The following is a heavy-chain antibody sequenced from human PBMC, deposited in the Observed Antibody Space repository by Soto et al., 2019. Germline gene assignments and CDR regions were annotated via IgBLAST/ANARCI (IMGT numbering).Heavy chain of an antibody. CDR3: ARDPLRYFDWLLSPQYYFDY. CDR1: GYTFTSYA. CDR2: INAGNGNT. Sequence: ASVKVSCKASGYTFTSYAMHWVRQAPGQRLEWMGWINAGNGNTKYSQKFQGRVTITRDTSASTAYMELSSLRSEDTAVYYCARDPLRYFDWLLSPQYYFDYWGQGTLVTVSS. V-gene: IGHV1-3*01. D-gene: IGHD3-9*01. J-gene: IGHJ4*02.